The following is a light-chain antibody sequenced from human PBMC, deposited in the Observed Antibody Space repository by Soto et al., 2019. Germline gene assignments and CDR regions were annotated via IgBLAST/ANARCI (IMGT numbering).Light chain of an antibody. Sequence: QSALTQPASVSGSPGQSITISCTGTGTDVGRYNYVSWYQQNPGKAPKLMIYDVSNRPLGVSNRFSGSKSGNTASLTISGLQAEDEAYYYCTSDTSSNTLDFGGGTKLTVL. J-gene: IGLJ2*01. V-gene: IGLV2-14*01. CDR3: TSDTSSNTLD. CDR1: GTDVGRYNY. CDR2: DVS.